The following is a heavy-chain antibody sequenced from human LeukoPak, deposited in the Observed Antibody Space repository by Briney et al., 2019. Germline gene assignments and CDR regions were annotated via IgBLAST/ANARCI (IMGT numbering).Heavy chain of an antibody. CDR1: GLTFNNYW. CDR2: IKQDGSEK. CDR3: AKDIGEEVGASSGPSNWFDP. Sequence: PGGSLRLSCAASGLTFNNYWMNWVRQAPGKGLEWVANIKQDGSEKKYVDSVKGRFTISRDNAKNSLYLQMNSLRAEDTALYYCAKDIGEEVGASSGPSNWFDPWGQGTLVTVSS. D-gene: IGHD1-26*01. V-gene: IGHV3-7*03. J-gene: IGHJ5*02.